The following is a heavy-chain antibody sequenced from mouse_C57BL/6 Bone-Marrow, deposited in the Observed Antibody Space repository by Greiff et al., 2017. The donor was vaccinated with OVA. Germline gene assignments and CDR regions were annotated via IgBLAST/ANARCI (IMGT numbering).Heavy chain of an antibody. CDR2: IYPGDGDT. Sequence: VQLQQSGPELVKPGASVKISCKASGYAFSSSWMNWVKQRPGKGLEWIGRIYPGDGDTNYNGKFKGKATLTADKSSSTAYMQLSSLTSEDSAVYFCASSGYDVPWYFDVWGTGTTVTVSS. D-gene: IGHD2-2*01. J-gene: IGHJ1*03. V-gene: IGHV1-82*01. CDR1: GYAFSSSW. CDR3: ASSGYDVPWYFDV.